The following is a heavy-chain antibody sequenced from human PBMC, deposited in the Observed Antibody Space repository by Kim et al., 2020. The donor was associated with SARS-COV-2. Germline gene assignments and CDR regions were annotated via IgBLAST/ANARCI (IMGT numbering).Heavy chain of an antibody. Sequence: ASVKGSFSISRDDSKNAVDLQMNSLEIEDTAVYYCARGGGSDWSTTAIDYWGQGTLVTVSP. D-gene: IGHD3-9*01. J-gene: IGHJ4*02. CDR3: ARGGGSDWSTTAIDY. V-gene: IGHV3-72*01.